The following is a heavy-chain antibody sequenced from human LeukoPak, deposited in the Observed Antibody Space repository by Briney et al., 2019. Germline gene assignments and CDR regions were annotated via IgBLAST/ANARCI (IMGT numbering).Heavy chain of an antibody. V-gene: IGHV3-30*03. D-gene: IGHD4-17*01. J-gene: IGHJ4*02. CDR2: ISYDGNNK. Sequence: GGSLRLSCVASGFTFNSYAMQWVRQAPGKGLEWVAVISYDGNNKFYVDSVKGRFTLSRDNSKNTLYLQMNSLRAEDTAVYYCARDGQDYGTFDYWGQGTLVAVSS. CDR3: ARDGQDYGTFDY. CDR1: GFTFNSYA.